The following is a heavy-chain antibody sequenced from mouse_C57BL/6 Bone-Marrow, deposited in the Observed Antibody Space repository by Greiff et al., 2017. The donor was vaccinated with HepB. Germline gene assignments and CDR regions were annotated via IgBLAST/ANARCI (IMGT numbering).Heavy chain of an antibody. D-gene: IGHD4-1*01. V-gene: IGHV14-2*01. CDR3: ARPLKLTGTPYAMDY. CDR1: GFNIKDYY. Sequence: VQLKESGAELVKPGASVKLSCTASGFNIKDYYMHWVKQRTEQGLEWIGRIDPEDGETKYAPKFQGKATITADTSSNTAYLQLSSLTSEDTSVYYCARPLKLTGTPYAMDYWGQGTSVTVSS. J-gene: IGHJ4*01. CDR2: IDPEDGET.